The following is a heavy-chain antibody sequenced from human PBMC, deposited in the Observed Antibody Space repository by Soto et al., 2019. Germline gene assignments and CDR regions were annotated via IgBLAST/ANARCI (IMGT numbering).Heavy chain of an antibody. J-gene: IGHJ4*01. CDR1: GFSFKNYA. Sequence: QVQLVESGGGVVQPGSSLRLSCAASGFSFKNYAFHWVRQAPGKGLEWVALISHNDEPKIFYADSVQGRFTISRDNFKNSEHLQMNSLRDEDTAVYHCARGVRAETYYNAFDYWGQGTQVTVSS. D-gene: IGHD3-10*01. CDR3: ARGVRAETYYNAFDY. CDR2: ISHNDEPKI. V-gene: IGHV3-30-3*01.